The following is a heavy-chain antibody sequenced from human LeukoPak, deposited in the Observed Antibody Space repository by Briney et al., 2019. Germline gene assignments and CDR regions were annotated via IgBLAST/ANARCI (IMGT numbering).Heavy chain of an antibody. CDR2: IRYDGSDK. J-gene: IGHJ4*02. CDR3: AKDEGGITMIEPNYYFDY. D-gene: IGHD3-22*01. CDR1: GFTFNRYA. V-gene: IGHV3-30*02. Sequence: PGGSLRLSCAASGFTFNRYAMHWVRQAPGKGLEWVAFIRYDGSDKYYAVSVKGRFTISRDNSKNTLYLQMNSLRAEDTAVYYCAKDEGGITMIEPNYYFDYWGQGTLVTVSS.